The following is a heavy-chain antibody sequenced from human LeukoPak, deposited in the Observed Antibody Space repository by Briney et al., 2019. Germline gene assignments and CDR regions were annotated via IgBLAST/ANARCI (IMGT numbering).Heavy chain of an antibody. Sequence: ASVTVSCKASGYTSNNYGISWVRQAPGQGLEWMGWVTSYNGDTNYAQKFQGRVTMSTDTSTSTAYMELRSLRFDDTAIYYCAKDWHILTGRNCFDPWGQGTLVTVSS. CDR1: GYTSNNYG. CDR3: AKDWHILTGRNCFDP. J-gene: IGHJ5*02. CDR2: VTSYNGDT. V-gene: IGHV1-18*01. D-gene: IGHD3-9*01.